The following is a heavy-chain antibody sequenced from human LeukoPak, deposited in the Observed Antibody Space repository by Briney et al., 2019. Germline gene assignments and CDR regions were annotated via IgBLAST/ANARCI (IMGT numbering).Heavy chain of an antibody. CDR3: ARGRRYCSSTSCYGVYYYYYMDV. Sequence: SETLSLTCTVSGGSISSYYWSWIRQPPGKGLEWIGYIYYSGSTNYNPSLKSRVTISVDTSKNQFSLKLSSVTAADTAVYYCARGRRYCSSTSCYGVYYYYYMDVWGKGTTVTVSS. J-gene: IGHJ6*03. CDR1: GGSISSYY. D-gene: IGHD2-2*01. V-gene: IGHV4-59*12. CDR2: IYYSGST.